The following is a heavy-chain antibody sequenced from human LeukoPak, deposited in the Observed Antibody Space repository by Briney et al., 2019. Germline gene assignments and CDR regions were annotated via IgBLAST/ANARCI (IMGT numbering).Heavy chain of an antibody. CDR1: GFTVSTNY. CDR3: ARVYSSLWAPSFDY. J-gene: IGHJ4*02. CDR2: IKQDGSET. D-gene: IGHD3-22*01. V-gene: IGHV3-7*05. Sequence: GGSLRLSCAASGFTVSTNYMNWVRQAPGKGLEWVANIKQDGSETYYVGSVKGRFTTSRDNAKNSLFLQMNSLRAEDTAVYYCARVYSSLWAPSFDYWGQGALVTVSS.